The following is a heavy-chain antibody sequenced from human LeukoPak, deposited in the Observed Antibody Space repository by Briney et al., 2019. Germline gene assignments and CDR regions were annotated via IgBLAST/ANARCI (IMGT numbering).Heavy chain of an antibody. CDR2: ISSSGSTI. Sequence: GGSLRLSCAASGFTFSSYEMNWVRQAPGKGLEWVSYISSSGSTIYYADSVKGRFTISRDNAKNSLYLQKNSLRAEDTAVYYCARDGDYLSAYFDYWGQGTLVTVSS. CDR1: GFTFSSYE. J-gene: IGHJ4*02. D-gene: IGHD4-17*01. CDR3: ARDGDYLSAYFDY. V-gene: IGHV3-48*03.